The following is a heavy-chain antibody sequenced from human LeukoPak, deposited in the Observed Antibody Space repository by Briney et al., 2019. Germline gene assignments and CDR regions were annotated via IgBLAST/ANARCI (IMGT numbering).Heavy chain of an antibody. Sequence: PGGSLRLSCAASEFTLRSDSMHWVRQAPGKGLEWVSYISTSSTYIYYADSVKGRFSISRDNAQKSLYLHMDSLRAEDTAVYYCARDASGSSIGLIDLWGQGTLVTVSS. CDR1: EFTLRSDS. J-gene: IGHJ4*02. D-gene: IGHD1-26*01. CDR3: ARDASGSSIGLIDL. CDR2: ISTSSTYI. V-gene: IGHV3-21*01.